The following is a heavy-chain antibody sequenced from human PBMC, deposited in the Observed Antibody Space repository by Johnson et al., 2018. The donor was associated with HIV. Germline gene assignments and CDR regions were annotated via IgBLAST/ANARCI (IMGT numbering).Heavy chain of an antibody. V-gene: IGHV3-30-3*01. CDR3: ARVGANFDAFDI. Sequence: QVQLVESGGGVVQPGRSLRLSCAASGFTFSNYAVHWVRQAPGKGLEWVAVMSSDGFNKYYADSVKGRFTVSRDNSKNTLYLLMKSLRAEDTAVYYCARVGANFDAFDIWGQGTMVTVSS. D-gene: IGHD4/OR15-4a*01. CDR1: GFTFSNYA. J-gene: IGHJ3*02. CDR2: MSSDGFNK.